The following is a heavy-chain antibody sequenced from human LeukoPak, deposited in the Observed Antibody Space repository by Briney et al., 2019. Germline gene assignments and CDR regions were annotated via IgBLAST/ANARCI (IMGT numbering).Heavy chain of an antibody. Sequence: GGSLRLSCAASGFTFSSHEMNWVRQAPGKGLEWVSVISNSGDTTYYADSVKGRFTISRDNSKNTLYLQMDSLRAEDTAIYYCANLHRAPPDYWGQGTLVTVSS. J-gene: IGHJ4*02. V-gene: IGHV3-23*01. CDR1: GFTFSSHE. CDR3: ANLHRAPPDY. CDR2: ISNSGDTT.